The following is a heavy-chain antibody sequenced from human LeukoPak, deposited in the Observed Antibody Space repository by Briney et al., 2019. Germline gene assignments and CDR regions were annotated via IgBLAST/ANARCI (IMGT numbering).Heavy chain of an antibody. CDR3: ARDLDYDSSGYYTLGY. CDR2: ISSGSSTI. D-gene: IGHD3-22*01. V-gene: IGHV3-48*04. Sequence: GGSLRLSCAASGFTFSSYSMNWVRQAPGKGLEWVSYISSGSSTIYYADSVKGRFTISRDNAKNSLYLQMNSLRAEDTAVYYCARDLDYDSSGYYTLGYWGQGTLVTVSS. J-gene: IGHJ4*02. CDR1: GFTFSSYS.